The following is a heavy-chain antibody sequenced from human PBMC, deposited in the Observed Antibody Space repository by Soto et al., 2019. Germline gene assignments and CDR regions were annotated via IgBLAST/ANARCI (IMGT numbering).Heavy chain of an antibody. D-gene: IGHD3-10*01. CDR3: ARDLSALLWLGESTKGGYGRAV. CDR1: GDSVSSNSGA. V-gene: IGHV6-1*01. Sequence: SQTLSLTCAISGDSVSSNSGAWNWIRQSPSRGLEWLGRTYYRSKWYNDYAVSVKSRITINPDTSKNQFSLQLNSVTPEDTAVDYCARDLSALLWLGESTKGGYGRAVWGKGTTVPVSS. CDR2: TYYRSKWYN. J-gene: IGHJ6*04.